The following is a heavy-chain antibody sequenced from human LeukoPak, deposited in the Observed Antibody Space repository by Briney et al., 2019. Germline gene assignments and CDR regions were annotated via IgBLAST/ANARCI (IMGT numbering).Heavy chain of an antibody. Sequence: ASVKVSCKASGYIFPSYGISWVRQAPGQGLEWMGWITAYNDNTNYGNTRFAQKFQGRVTMATDTSTSTAYMELRSLRSDDTAVYYCARSCSPYSAWYRWCYFDYWGQGTLVTVSS. D-gene: IGHD6-19*01. CDR1: GYIFPSYG. CDR3: ARSCSPYSAWYRWCYFDY. J-gene: IGHJ4*02. CDR2: ITAYNDNT. V-gene: IGHV1-18*01.